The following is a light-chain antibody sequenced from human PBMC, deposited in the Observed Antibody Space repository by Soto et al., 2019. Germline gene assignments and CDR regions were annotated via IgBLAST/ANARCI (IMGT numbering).Light chain of an antibody. CDR3: GAHAGSNTWV. J-gene: IGLJ3*02. CDR1: SGDIGAYNY. V-gene: IGLV2-8*01. CDR2: EVN. Sequence: QSALTQSPSASASPGQSVTISCTGSSGDIGAYNYVSWYQQHPGKAPKLIIYEVNKRPSGVPDRFSGSKSGITASLTVSGIQADDEADYYCGAHAGSNTWVFGGGTKVTVL.